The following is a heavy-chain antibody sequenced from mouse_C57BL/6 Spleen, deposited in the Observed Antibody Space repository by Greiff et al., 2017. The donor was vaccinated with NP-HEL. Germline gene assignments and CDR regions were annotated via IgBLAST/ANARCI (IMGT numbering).Heavy chain of an antibody. J-gene: IGHJ4*01. CDR1: GFTFSSYA. D-gene: IGHD2-1*01. CDR3: TRTRLLYAMDY. CDR2: ISSGGDYI. V-gene: IGHV5-9-1*02. Sequence: EVKLVESGEGLVKPGGSLKLSCAASGFTFSSYAMSWVRQTPEKRLEWVAYISSGGDYIYYADTVKGRFTISRDNARNTLYLQMSSLKSEDTAMYYCTRTRLLYAMDYWGQGTSVTVSS.